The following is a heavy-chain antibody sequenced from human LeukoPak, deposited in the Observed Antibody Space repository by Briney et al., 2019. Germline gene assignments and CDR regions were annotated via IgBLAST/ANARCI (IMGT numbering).Heavy chain of an antibody. J-gene: IGHJ4*02. CDR2: INDSGNT. CDR1: GGSFSGYS. CDR3: ARRSRGFYYGYIVRERMYSFDY. V-gene: IGHV4-34*01. Sequence: SETLSLTCAVYGGSFSGYSWNWIRQPPGKGLEWIGDINDSGNTNYNPSLKSRVTISVDTSKTQFSLKVNSVTAADTAVYYCARRSRGFYYGYIVRERMYSFDYWGQGTLVTVSS. D-gene: IGHD5-18*01.